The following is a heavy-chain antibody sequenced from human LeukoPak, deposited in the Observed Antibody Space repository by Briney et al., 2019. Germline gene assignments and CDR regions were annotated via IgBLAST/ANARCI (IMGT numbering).Heavy chain of an antibody. J-gene: IGHJ4*02. CDR3: ARGGDGDILTGLDFDY. CDR2: ISAYNGNT. V-gene: IGHV1-18*01. Sequence: ASVKVSCKASGYRFTSYGISWVRQAPGQGLEWMGWISAYNGNTNYAQKLQGRVTMTTDTSTSTAYMELRSLRSDDTAVYYCARGGDGDILTGLDFDYWGREPWSPSPQ. D-gene: IGHD3-9*01. CDR1: GYRFTSYG.